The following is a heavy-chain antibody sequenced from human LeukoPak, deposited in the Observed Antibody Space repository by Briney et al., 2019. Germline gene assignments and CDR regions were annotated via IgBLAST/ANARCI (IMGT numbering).Heavy chain of an antibody. J-gene: IGHJ3*02. CDR2: IYTSGST. CDR3: ARDLMGWLVRGAFDI. V-gene: IGHV4-61*02. CDR1: GYSITSGYY. D-gene: IGHD6-19*01. Sequence: SETLSLTCTVSGYSITSGYYWSWIRQPAGKGLEWIGRIYTSGSTNYNPSLKSRVTISVDTSKNQFSLKLSSVTAADTAVYYCARDLMGWLVRGAFDIWGQGTMVTVSS.